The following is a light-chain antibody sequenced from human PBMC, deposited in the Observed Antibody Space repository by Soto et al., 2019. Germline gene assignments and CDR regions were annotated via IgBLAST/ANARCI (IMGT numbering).Light chain of an antibody. CDR1: QSIGTF. J-gene: IGKJ1*01. CDR3: QQYYSYPPWT. CDR2: GAS. Sequence: DIQMTQSPSSLSASVRDRITITCRTSQSIGTFLNWYQRKPGKAPNLLIYGASTLQSGVPSRFSGSGSGTDFTLTISSLQPEDFATYYCQQYYSYPPWTFGQGTKVDIK. V-gene: IGKV1-39*01.